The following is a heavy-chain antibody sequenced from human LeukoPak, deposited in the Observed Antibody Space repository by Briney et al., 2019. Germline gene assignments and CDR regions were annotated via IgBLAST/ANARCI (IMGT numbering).Heavy chain of an antibody. D-gene: IGHD2-21*02. J-gene: IGHJ3*02. Sequence: GRSLRLSCAASGFTSSSYAMHWVRQAPGKGLESVAVISYDGSNKYYADSVKGRFTISRDNSKNTLYLQMNSLRAEDTAVYYCERDFRAYCGGDCYFGDAFDIWGQGTMVTVSS. V-gene: IGHV3-30*04. CDR3: ERDFRAYCGGDCYFGDAFDI. CDR2: ISYDGSNK. CDR1: GFTSSSYA.